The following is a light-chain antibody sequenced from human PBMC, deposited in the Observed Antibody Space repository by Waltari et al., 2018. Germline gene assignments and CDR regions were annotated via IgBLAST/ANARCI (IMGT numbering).Light chain of an antibody. V-gene: IGLV2-14*03. CDR3: SSYTTSGTLAV. Sequence: QSALTQPASVSGSPGQSITISCTGTSSDIGGYDYVSWYQQYPGRAPKLRFYAVMIRPSGVSDRFSGSKSANTASLTIYGLQAEDEADYYCSSYTTSGTLAVFGGGTKLTVL. J-gene: IGLJ2*01. CDR2: AVM. CDR1: SSDIGGYDY.